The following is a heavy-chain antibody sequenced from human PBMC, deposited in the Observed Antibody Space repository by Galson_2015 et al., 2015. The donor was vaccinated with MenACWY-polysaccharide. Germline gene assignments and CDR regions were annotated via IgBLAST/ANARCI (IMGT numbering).Heavy chain of an antibody. D-gene: IGHD3-3*01. CDR1: GYTFTSYD. V-gene: IGHV1-8*01. CDR3: ARGLKNRRITIFGVVITQIFDY. CDR2: MNPNSGNT. J-gene: IGHJ4*02. Sequence: SVKVSCKASGYTFTSYDINWVRQAPGQGLEWMGWMNPNSGNTGYAQKFQGRVTMTRNTSISTAYMELSSLRSEDTAVYYCARGLKNRRITIFGVVITQIFDYWGQGTLVTVSS.